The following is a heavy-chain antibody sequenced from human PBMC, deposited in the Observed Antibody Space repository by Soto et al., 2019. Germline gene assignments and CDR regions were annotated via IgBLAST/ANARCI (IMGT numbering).Heavy chain of an antibody. Sequence: GGSLRLSCAASGFTFSSYAMHWVRQAPGKGLEWVAVISYDGSNKYYADSVKGRFTISRDNSKNTLYLQMNSLRAEDTAVYYCAQRGYSYGSHAFDYWGQGTLVTVSS. CDR3: AQRGYSYGSHAFDY. J-gene: IGHJ4*02. CDR2: ISYDGSNK. D-gene: IGHD5-18*01. V-gene: IGHV3-30-3*01. CDR1: GFTFSSYA.